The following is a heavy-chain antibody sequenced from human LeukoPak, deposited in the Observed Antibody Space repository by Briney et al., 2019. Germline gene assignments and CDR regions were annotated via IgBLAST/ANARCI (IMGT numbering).Heavy chain of an antibody. J-gene: IGHJ4*02. CDR2: IWYGGSNK. V-gene: IGHV3-33*01. CDR1: GFTFSSYG. Sequence: GGSLRLSCAAPGFTFSSYGMHWVRQAPGKGLEWVADIWYGGSNKYYAHYVKGRFTISRDNSKNTLYLQMNSLRAEDTAVYYCAREYSSGWYSGFDYWGQGTLVTVSS. D-gene: IGHD6-19*01. CDR3: AREYSSGWYSGFDY.